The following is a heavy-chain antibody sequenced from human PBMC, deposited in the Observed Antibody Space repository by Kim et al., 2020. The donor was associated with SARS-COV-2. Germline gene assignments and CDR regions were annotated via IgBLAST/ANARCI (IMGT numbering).Heavy chain of an antibody. CDR3: AKDGSGSYNYFDY. D-gene: IGHD3-10*01. Sequence: PDPVTGRFTVSRDNSKNTLYRQMNSLRAEDTTVYYCAKDGSGSYNYFDYWGQGTLVTVSS. V-gene: IGHV3-23*01. J-gene: IGHJ4*02.